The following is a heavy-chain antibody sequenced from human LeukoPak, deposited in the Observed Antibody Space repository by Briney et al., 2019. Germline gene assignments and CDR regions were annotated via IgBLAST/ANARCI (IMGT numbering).Heavy chain of an antibody. D-gene: IGHD3-22*01. CDR1: GYTFTSYD. J-gene: IGHJ4*02. CDR3: AKDNRSDYDSSGYDY. CDR2: MNPNSGNT. Sequence: ASVKVSCKASGYTFTSYDINWVRQATGQGLEWMGWMNPNSGNTGYAQKFQGRVTITRNTSISTAYMGLSSLRSEDTALYYCAKDNRSDYDSSGYDYWGQGTLVTVSS. V-gene: IGHV1-8*03.